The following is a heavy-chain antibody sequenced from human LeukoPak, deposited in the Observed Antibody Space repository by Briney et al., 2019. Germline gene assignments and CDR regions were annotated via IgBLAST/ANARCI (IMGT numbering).Heavy chain of an antibody. D-gene: IGHD5-18*01. CDR1: GGSFSGYY. J-gene: IGHJ6*03. CDR2: INHSGST. CDR3: ARRSGYSYGYYYYYYMDV. Sequence: PSETLSLACAVYGGSFSGYYWSWIRQPPGKGLEWIGEINHSGSTNYNPSLKSRVTISVDTSKNQFSLKLSSVTAADTAVYYCARRSGYSYGYYYYYYMDVWGKGTTVTVSS. V-gene: IGHV4-34*01.